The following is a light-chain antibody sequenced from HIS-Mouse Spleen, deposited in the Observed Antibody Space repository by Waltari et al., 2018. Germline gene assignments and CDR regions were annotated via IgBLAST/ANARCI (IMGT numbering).Light chain of an antibody. J-gene: IGKJ1*01. CDR2: AAS. CDR3: QQLNSYPFT. CDR1: QGISSY. V-gene: IGKV1-9*01. Sequence: DIQLTQSPSFLSASVGARVTITCRASQGISSYLAWYQQKPGKAPKLLIYAASTLQSGVPSRFSGSGSGTEFTLTISSLQPEDFATYYCQQLNSYPFTFGQGTKVEIK.